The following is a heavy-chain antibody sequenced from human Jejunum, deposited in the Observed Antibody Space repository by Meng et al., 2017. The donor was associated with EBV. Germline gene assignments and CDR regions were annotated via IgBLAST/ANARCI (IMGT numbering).Heavy chain of an antibody. Sequence: EVRLGESGGGLVRPGRSLRLCCAASGFSFDEYAMHWVRQVPGKGLEWVSGISWDSGSTGYADSVKGRFTISRDNSKNSLYLQMNSLRADDTAFYFCAKDLALKQQLVRAYFHHWGQGTLVTVSS. CDR2: ISWDSGST. CDR3: AKDLALKQQLVRAYFHH. CDR1: GFSFDEYA. D-gene: IGHD6-13*01. J-gene: IGHJ1*01. V-gene: IGHV3-9*01.